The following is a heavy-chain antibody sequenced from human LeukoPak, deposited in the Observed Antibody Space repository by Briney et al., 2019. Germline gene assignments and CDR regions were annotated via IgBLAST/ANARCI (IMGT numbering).Heavy chain of an antibody. V-gene: IGHV4-31*03. D-gene: IGHD4-17*01. CDR1: GGSISSGGYY. CDR3: ARDSSDYGDYWYFDL. CDR2: IYYSGST. Sequence: SETLSLTCTVSGGSISSGGYYWSWIRQHPGKGLEWIGYIYYSGSTYYNPSLKSRVTISVDTSKNQFSLKLSSVTAADTAVYYCARDSSDYGDYWYFDLWGRGTLVTVSS. J-gene: IGHJ2*01.